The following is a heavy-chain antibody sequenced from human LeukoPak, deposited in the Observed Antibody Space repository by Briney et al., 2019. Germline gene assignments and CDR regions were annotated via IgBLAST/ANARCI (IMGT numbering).Heavy chain of an antibody. CDR1: GFTFDGYA. CDR2: ISGDGGST. D-gene: IGHD3-3*01. J-gene: IGHJ6*03. CDR3: AKAKPYYDFWSGYWSNYYMDV. V-gene: IGHV3-43*02. Sequence: GGSLRLSCAASGFTFDGYAMHWVRQAPGKGLEWVSLISGDGGSTYYADSVKGRFTISRDNSKDSLYLQMNSLRTEDTALYYCAKAKPYYDFWSGYWSNYYMDVWGKGTTVTVSS.